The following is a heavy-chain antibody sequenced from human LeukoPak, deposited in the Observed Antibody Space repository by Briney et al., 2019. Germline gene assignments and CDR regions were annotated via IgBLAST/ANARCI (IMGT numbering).Heavy chain of an antibody. CDR2: ISTSSSYI. CDR3: ARDVNWNYCDY. CDR1: GFTFSSYS. D-gene: IGHD1-20*01. V-gene: IGHV3-21*01. J-gene: IGHJ4*01. Sequence: GGSLRLSCAASGFTFSSYSMNWVRQAPGKGLEWVSFISTSSSYIYYADSVEGRFTISRDNAKNSLYLQMNSLRAEDTAVYYCARDVNWNYCDYWGHGTLVTVSS.